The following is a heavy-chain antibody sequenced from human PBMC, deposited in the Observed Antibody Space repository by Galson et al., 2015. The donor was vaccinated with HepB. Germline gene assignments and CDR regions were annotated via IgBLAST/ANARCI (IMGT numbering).Heavy chain of an antibody. Sequence: VKVSCKASGYTFTSYPIHWLRQAPGQRLEWLGWINTDNANTKYSQKFQGRVAISRDTSARTAYMELSSLRSEDTAMYYCARVNYDTSGYYLLHAFDIWGQGTMVTVSS. V-gene: IGHV1-3*04. CDR1: GYTFTSYP. J-gene: IGHJ3*02. CDR3: ARVNYDTSGYYLLHAFDI. D-gene: IGHD3-22*01. CDR2: INTDNANT.